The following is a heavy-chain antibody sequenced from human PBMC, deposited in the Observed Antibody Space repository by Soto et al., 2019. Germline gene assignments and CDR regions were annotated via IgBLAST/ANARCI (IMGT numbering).Heavy chain of an antibody. D-gene: IGHD1-1*01. CDR3: ARGPRVSSTGTGAH. V-gene: IGHV3-74*01. Sequence: LRLSCAVSGFTFSAYWIHWVRQVPGKGLTWVSRISDDGSTATYADSVKGRFVISRDNAKNSLYLEMNTLRVDDSGLYYCARGPRVSSTGTGAHWGRGTLVTVSS. J-gene: IGHJ4*02. CDR2: ISDDGSTA. CDR1: GFTFSAYW.